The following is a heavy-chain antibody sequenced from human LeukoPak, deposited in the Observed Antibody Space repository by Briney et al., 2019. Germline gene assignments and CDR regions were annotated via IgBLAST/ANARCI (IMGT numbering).Heavy chain of an antibody. V-gene: IGHV5-51*01. Sequence: GESLEISCKASGYRFTTYWIGWVRQMPGKGLEWMGFIYPGDSETRYSPSFQGQVTISADKSITTAFLQWSSLKASDTAMYYCARQGSYFDYWGQGTLVTVSS. CDR2: IYPGDSET. CDR3: ARQGSYFDY. D-gene: IGHD3-10*01. J-gene: IGHJ4*02. CDR1: GYRFTTYW.